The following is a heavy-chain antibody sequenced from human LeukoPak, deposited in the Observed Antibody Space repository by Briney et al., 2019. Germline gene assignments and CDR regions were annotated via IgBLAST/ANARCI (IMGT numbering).Heavy chain of an antibody. CDR1: GYTFTSYG. CDR2: INAYNGNT. CDR3: ARDPSGNWNRTPFDY. V-gene: IGHV1-18*04. J-gene: IGHJ4*02. Sequence: ASVKVSCKASGYTFTSYGISWVRQAPGQGLEWMGWINAYNGNTNYAQKLQGRVTMTTDTSTSTAYMELRSLRSDDTAVYYCARDPSGNWNRTPFDYWGQGTLVTVSS. D-gene: IGHD1-1*01.